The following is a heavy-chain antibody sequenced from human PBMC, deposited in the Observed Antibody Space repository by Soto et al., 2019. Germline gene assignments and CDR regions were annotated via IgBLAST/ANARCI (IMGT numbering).Heavy chain of an antibody. V-gene: IGHV4-59*08. CDR3: ARQLVISIPEFDY. CDR1: GGSISSYY. J-gene: IGHJ4*02. D-gene: IGHD2-21*01. CDR2: IYYSGST. Sequence: SETLSLTCTVSGGSISSYYWSWIRQPPGKGLEWIGYIYYSGSTNYNPSLKSRVTISVDTSKNQFSLKLSSVTAADTAVYYCARQLVISIPEFDYWGQGTLVTVSS.